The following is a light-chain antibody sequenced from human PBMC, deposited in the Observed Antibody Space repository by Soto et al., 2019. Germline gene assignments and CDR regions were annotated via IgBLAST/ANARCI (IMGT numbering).Light chain of an antibody. CDR3: HQRQSWPRT. J-gene: IGKJ1*01. CDR2: DTS. CDR1: QSVSRY. Sequence: EIVLTQSPGTLSLSPGERATLSCRASQSVSRYLAWYQQKPGQAPRLLIYDTSYRATGIPARFSVSGTGTDFTLTISDVQPEDFAVYYCHQRQSWPRTVGQGNKVDIK. V-gene: IGKV3-11*01.